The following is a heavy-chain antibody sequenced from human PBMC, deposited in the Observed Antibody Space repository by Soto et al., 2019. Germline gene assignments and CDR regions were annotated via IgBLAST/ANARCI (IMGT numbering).Heavy chain of an antibody. D-gene: IGHD3-10*01. Sequence: SETLSLTCTVSGGSISSSSYYWGWIRQPPGKGLEWIGSIYYSGSTYYNPSLKSRVTISVDTSKNQFSLKLSSVTAADTAVYYCARHEVHSWFDPWGQGTLVTVSS. CDR3: ARHEVHSWFDP. V-gene: IGHV4-39*01. J-gene: IGHJ5*02. CDR1: GGSISSSSYY. CDR2: IYYSGST.